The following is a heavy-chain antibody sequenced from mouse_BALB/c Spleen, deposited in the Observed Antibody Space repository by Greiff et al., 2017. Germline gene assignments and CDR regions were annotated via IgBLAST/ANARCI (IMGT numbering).Heavy chain of an antibody. CDR1: GFSLTSYG. CDR3: ARDGKRYDGAMDY. V-gene: IGHV2-2*02. Sequence: VQLQESGPGLVQPSQSLSITCSVSGFSLTSYGVHWVRQSPGKGLEWLGVIWSGGSTDYNAAFISRLSISKDNSKSQVFFKMNSLQANDTAIYYCARDGKRYDGAMDYGGKGTSVTVSS. J-gene: IGHJ4*01. D-gene: IGHD2-14*01. CDR2: IWSGGST.